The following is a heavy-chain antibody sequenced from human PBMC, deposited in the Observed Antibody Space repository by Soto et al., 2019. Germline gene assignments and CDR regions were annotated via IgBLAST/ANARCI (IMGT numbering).Heavy chain of an antibody. J-gene: IGHJ4*02. Sequence: QVQLQESGPGLVKPSETLSVTCSVSGDSVGGYFWSWIRQYPGEGLEWIGNIYYDGSTNYNPSLKSRVAMSVDTSKNHFSLYLNSVTAADTAVYYCARSMVGAAAGKGLWDYWGQGTLVTVSS. D-gene: IGHD6-25*01. CDR3: ARSMVGAAAGKGLWDY. CDR1: GDSVGGYF. CDR2: IYYDGST. V-gene: IGHV4-59*08.